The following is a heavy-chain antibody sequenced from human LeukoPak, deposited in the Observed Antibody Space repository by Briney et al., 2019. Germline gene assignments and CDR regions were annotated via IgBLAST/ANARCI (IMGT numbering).Heavy chain of an antibody. CDR1: GFTFSSYE. J-gene: IGHJ4*02. V-gene: IGHV3-48*03. D-gene: IGHD6-13*01. Sequence: GGSLRLSCAASGFTFSSYEMNWVRQAPGKGLEWVSYISSSGSTIYYADSVKGRFTISRDNAKNSLYLQMNSLRAEDTAVYYCARDRESSSWYDYFDYWGQGTLVTVSS. CDR3: ARDRESSSWYDYFDY. CDR2: ISSSGSTI.